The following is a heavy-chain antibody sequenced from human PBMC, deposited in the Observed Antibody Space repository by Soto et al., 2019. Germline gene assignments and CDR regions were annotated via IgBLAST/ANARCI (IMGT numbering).Heavy chain of an antibody. V-gene: IGHV3-53*01. Sequence: SLRLSCVVSGFAVSATYMSWVRQAPGQGLEWVSVLTANGNTIYADAVKGRFTVSRDISKNTVYLQLNSVTVEDTGLYYCARDALGLDVWGQGTTVTVSS. CDR1: GFAVSATY. CDR2: LTANGNT. J-gene: IGHJ6*02. CDR3: ARDALGLDV.